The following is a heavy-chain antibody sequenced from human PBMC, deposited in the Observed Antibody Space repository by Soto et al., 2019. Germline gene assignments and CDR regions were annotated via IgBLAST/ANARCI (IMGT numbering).Heavy chain of an antibody. CDR3: VREGSRELRDY. CDR1: GFTFRNYW. V-gene: IGHV3-74*01. Sequence: EVQLVESGGGLVQPGGSLRLSCAASGFTFRNYWMRWVRQAPGKGLVWVSHINSDGSNTNYADAVKGRFTISRDNAKNTLYLQMNSLSAEDTGVYYCVREGSRELRDYWGQGTLVTVSA. CDR2: INSDGSNT. J-gene: IGHJ4*02. D-gene: IGHD1-26*01.